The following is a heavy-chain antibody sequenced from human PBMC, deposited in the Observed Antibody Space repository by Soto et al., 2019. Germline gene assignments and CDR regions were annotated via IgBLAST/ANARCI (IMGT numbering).Heavy chain of an antibody. CDR3: ATGLFSWHYGMDV. D-gene: IGHD2-15*01. Sequence: GGSLRLSCAASGFTFSAYSMNWVRQAPGKGLEWVSSINGRSNYMYYADSVKGRFTISRDNAKNTLYLQMNSLRAEDTAVYYCATGLFSWHYGMDVWGQGTTVTVSS. CDR1: GFTFSAYS. J-gene: IGHJ6*02. V-gene: IGHV3-21*01. CDR2: INGRSNYM.